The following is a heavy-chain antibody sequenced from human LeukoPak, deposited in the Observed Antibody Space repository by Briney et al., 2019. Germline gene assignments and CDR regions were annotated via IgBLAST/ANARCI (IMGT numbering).Heavy chain of an antibody. CDR1: GYTFSVYS. CDR2: IDPNGGTT. Sequence: ASVKVSCKASGYTFSVYSIDWVRQAPGQGLEWVGTIDPNGGTTSFAQKFQGRVTLTRDMSTNTVSLEMRSLRSEDTAVYFCAREGATREYNGDSWRHFFDIWGQGTLLTVS. CDR3: AREGATREYNGDSWRHFFDI. V-gene: IGHV1-46*01. D-gene: IGHD1-26*01. J-gene: IGHJ4*02.